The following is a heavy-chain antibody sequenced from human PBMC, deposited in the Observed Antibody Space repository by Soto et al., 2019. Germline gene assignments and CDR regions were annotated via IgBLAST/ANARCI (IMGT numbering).Heavy chain of an antibody. D-gene: IGHD4-4*01. CDR2: INAGNGNT. J-gene: IGHJ3*02. CDR3: ARAMATVTTSYAFDI. V-gene: IGHV1-3*01. Sequence: QVQLVQSGAEVKKPGASVKVSCKASGYTFTSYAMHWVRQAPGQRLEWMGWINAGNGNTKYSQKFQGRVTITRDTSASTAYMELSSLRSEDTAVYYCARAMATVTTSYAFDIWGQGTMVTVSS. CDR1: GYTFTSYA.